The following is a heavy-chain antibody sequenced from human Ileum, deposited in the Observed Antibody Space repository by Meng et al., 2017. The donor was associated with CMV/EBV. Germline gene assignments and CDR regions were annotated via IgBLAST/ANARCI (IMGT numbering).Heavy chain of an antibody. Sequence: SETLSLTCTVSGDSISTGDYYWTWIRQPPGKGLEWIGYIYYSGSTYYNPSLKSRLTISADTSKNQFSLKLTSVTAADTAVYYCARVRGLFRYFDYWGQGSLVTVSS. V-gene: IGHV4-30-4*08. J-gene: IGHJ4*02. CDR1: GDSISTGDYY. CDR2: IYYSGST. CDR3: ARVRGLFRYFDY.